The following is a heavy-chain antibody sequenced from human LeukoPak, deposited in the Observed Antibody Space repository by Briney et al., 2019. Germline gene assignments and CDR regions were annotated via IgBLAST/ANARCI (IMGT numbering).Heavy chain of an antibody. CDR2: IYYSGST. V-gene: IGHV4-59*12. Sequence: PSETLSLTCTVSGGSISSYYWSWIRQPPGKGLEWIGYIYYSGSTNYNPSLKSRVTISVDTSKNQFSLKLSSVTAADTAVYYCARDRRTGSGYVDGRPEDEIMTLDWFDPWGQGTLVTVSS. J-gene: IGHJ5*02. CDR3: ARDRRTGSGYVDGRPEDEIMTLDWFDP. CDR1: GGSISSYY. D-gene: IGHD5-12*01.